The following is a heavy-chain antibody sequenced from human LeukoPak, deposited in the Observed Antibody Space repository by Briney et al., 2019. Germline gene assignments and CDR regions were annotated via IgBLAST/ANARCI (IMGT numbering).Heavy chain of an antibody. Sequence: ASVKVSCKASGYTFTIYAMHWVRQAPGQRLEWMGWINAGNGNTKYSQKFQGRVTITRDTSASTAYMELSSLRSEDTAVYYCARADPYYYDSSGHPSWFDPWGQGTLVTVSS. J-gene: IGHJ5*02. D-gene: IGHD3-22*01. CDR1: GYTFTIYA. CDR3: ARADPYYYDSSGHPSWFDP. CDR2: INAGNGNT. V-gene: IGHV1-3*01.